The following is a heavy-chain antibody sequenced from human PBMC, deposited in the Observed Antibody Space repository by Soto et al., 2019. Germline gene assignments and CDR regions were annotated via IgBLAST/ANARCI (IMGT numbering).Heavy chain of an antibody. J-gene: IGHJ6*02. CDR3: ASSIVIMVLHYYYGMDV. D-gene: IGHD2-8*01. V-gene: IGHV1-69*06. CDR2: IIPIFGTA. Sequence: ASVKVSCKAAGGTFSSYAISWVRQAPGQGLEWMGGIIPIFGTANYAQKFQGRVTITADKSTSTAYMELSSLRSEDTAVYYCASSIVIMVLHYYYGMDVWGQGTTVTVSS. CDR1: GGTFSSYA.